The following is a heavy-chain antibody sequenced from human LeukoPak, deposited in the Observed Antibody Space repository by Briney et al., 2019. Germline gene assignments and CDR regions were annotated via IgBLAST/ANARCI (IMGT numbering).Heavy chain of an antibody. J-gene: IGHJ4*02. CDR3: ARDNPTSYSGSYTKRLFFDY. D-gene: IGHD1-26*01. CDR1: GFAFSAYA. V-gene: IGHV3-23*01. Sequence: GGSLRLSCAASGFAFSAYAMSWVRQAPGKGLEWVSAISDSGRSTYYADSVKGRFTISRDNSKNPLYLQMNSLRAEDTAVYYCARDNPTSYSGSYTKRLFFDYWGQGTLVTVSS. CDR2: ISDSGRST.